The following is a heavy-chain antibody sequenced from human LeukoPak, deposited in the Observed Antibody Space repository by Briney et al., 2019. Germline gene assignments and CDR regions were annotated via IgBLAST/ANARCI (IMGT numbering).Heavy chain of an antibody. V-gene: IGHV4-61*09. Sequence: SQTLSLTCTVSGASISSDRYNWSWIRQPAGKGLEWIGHIYSSGNTNYNPSLKSRVTISVEMSKNQFSLRLSSVTAADTAVYYCTRSPPGDYEYFQHWGQGTLVTVSS. CDR3: TRSPPGDYEYFQH. CDR1: GASISSDRYN. J-gene: IGHJ1*01. CDR2: IYSSGNT. D-gene: IGHD4-17*01.